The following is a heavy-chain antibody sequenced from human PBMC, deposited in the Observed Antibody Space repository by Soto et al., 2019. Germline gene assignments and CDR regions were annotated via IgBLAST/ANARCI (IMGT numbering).Heavy chain of an antibody. D-gene: IGHD2-15*01. V-gene: IGHV1-3*01. J-gene: IGHJ6*02. CDR3: ARDACSGISCHTQENYYVMDF. CDR1: GYTFTNYA. CDR2: INAGNGNT. Sequence: ASVKPSCKASGYTFTNYAMHWVRQAPGQRLKWMGWINAGNGNTKYSQKFQGRVTITRDTSASTAYMELSSLRSEDTAVYYCARDACSGISCHTQENYYVMDFCGQGSMVIVSS.